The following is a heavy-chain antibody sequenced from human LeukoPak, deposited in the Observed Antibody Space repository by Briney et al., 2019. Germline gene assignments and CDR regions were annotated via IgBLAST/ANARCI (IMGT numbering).Heavy chain of an antibody. Sequence: PGRSLRLSCAASGFAFSSYGMHWVRQAPGKGLEWVAVIWYDTSNKYYADSVKGRFTISRDNSKNTLYLQMNSLRAEDTAVYYCAKDVSRGSGALGDYWGQGTLVTVSS. CDR3: AKDVSRGSGALGDY. D-gene: IGHD3-10*01. CDR2: IWYDTSNK. J-gene: IGHJ4*02. V-gene: IGHV3-33*06. CDR1: GFAFSSYG.